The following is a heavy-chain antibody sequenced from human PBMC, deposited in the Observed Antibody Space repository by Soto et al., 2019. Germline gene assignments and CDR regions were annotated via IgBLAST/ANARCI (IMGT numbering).Heavy chain of an antibody. V-gene: IGHV3-30*18. CDR2: ISYDGSNK. J-gene: IGHJ4*02. D-gene: IGHD5-18*01. CDR1: GFTFSSYG. CDR3: AKTDTAMVADDFDY. Sequence: LRLSCAASGFTFSSYGMHWVRQAPGKGLEWVAVISYDGSNKYYADSVKGRFTISRDNSKNTLYLQMNSLRAEDTAVYYCAKTDTAMVADDFDYWGQGTLVTVSS.